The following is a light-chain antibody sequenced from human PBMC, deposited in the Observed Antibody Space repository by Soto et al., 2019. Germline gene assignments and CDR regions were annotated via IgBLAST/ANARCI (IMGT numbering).Light chain of an antibody. CDR2: NVN. J-gene: IGLJ1*01. V-gene: IGLV2-14*03. Sequence: QSVLTQPASVSGSPGQSITISCSGTSSDIGAYEYVSWYQQHPGKPPKLMIYNVNNRPSGVSYRFSGSKSGNTASLTISRLQTEDEADYYCLSHTTSRTYVFGPGTKVTV. CDR1: SSDIGAYEY. CDR3: LSHTTSRTYV.